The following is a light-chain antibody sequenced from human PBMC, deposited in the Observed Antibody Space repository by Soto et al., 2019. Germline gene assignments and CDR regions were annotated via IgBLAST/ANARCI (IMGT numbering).Light chain of an antibody. CDR1: SSDVGGYNY. Sequence: QSALTQPASVSGSAGQSIAISCTGTSSDVGGYNYVSWYQQHPGKAPKLLLSEVSKRPSGVSDRFSGSKSGTSASLAISGLQSEDEADYICAAWDDSLNGYVFGTGTKLTVL. CDR2: EVS. V-gene: IGLV2-14*01. CDR3: AAWDDSLNGYV. J-gene: IGLJ1*01.